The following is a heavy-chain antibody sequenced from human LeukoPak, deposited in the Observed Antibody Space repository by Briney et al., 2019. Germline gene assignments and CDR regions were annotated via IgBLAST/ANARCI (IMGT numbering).Heavy chain of an antibody. CDR1: GYTFTAYN. Sequence: ASVRVSCKASGYTFTAYNMHWVRQAPGQGVEWMGWINPNSGGTNYAQKFQGRVTMTRDTSISTAYMELSRLRSDDTAVYYCARSSRYDIWTGYPYWGQGTLVTVSP. J-gene: IGHJ4*02. CDR3: ARSSRYDIWTGYPY. CDR2: INPNSGGT. V-gene: IGHV1-2*02. D-gene: IGHD3-9*01.